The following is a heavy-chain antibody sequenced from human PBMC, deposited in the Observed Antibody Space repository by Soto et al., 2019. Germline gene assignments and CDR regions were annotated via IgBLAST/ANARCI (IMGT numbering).Heavy chain of an antibody. CDR1: GFTFSSYA. Sequence: GGSLRLSCVASGFTFSSYAMHWVRQAPGKGLEWVAVISIDGTNKYYADSVKGRFTMSRDNSKNTLYLQMNSLRAEDTAVYYCARAYYYDSSGFYRTDFYYYGMDVWGQGTTVTVSS. J-gene: IGHJ6*02. CDR3: ARAYYYDSSGFYRTDFYYYGMDV. V-gene: IGHV3-30*04. CDR2: ISIDGTNK. D-gene: IGHD3-22*01.